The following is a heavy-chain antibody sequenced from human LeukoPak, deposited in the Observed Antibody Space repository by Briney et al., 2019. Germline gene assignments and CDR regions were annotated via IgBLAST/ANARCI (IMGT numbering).Heavy chain of an antibody. V-gene: IGHV1-69*04. D-gene: IGHD3-10*01. CDR3: ARELWFGESPPYY. CDR2: IIPILGIA. Sequence: SVKASCKASGGTFSSYAISWVRQAPGQGLEWMGRIIPILGIANYAQKFQGRVTITADKSTSTAYMELSSLRSEDTAVYYCARELWFGESPPYYWGQGTLVTVSS. J-gene: IGHJ4*02. CDR1: GGTFSSYA.